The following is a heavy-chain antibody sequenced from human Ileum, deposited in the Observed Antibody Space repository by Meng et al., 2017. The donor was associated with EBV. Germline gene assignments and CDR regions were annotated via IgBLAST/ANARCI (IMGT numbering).Heavy chain of an antibody. Sequence: QGELQESVPGMVRPSETLSLTGSVSCGSVSSDSSHWSWIRQSPGRGLEWIGHTYGSDINYSPSFQSRVTISIDPAKNQLFLKLTSVTAADTAMYYCAYYRVGRGGVGSWGQGTLVTVSS. CDR1: CGSVSSDSSH. V-gene: IGHV4-61*01. CDR2: TYGSDI. J-gene: IGHJ4*02. D-gene: IGHD3-16*01. CDR3: AYYRVGRGGVGS.